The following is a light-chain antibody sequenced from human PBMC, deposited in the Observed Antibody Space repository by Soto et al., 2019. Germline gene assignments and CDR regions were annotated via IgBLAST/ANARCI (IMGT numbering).Light chain of an antibody. CDR1: QGISSY. V-gene: IGKV1D-8*01. CDR2: AAS. CDR3: QQYYSFPPT. Sequence: IWMTQSPSLLSASTGDRFTISCLMSQGISSYLAWYQQKPGKDPELLIYAASTLQSGVPSRFSGSGSGTDFTLTISCLQSEDFATYYCQQYYSFPPTVGQGTRLEIK. J-gene: IGKJ5*01.